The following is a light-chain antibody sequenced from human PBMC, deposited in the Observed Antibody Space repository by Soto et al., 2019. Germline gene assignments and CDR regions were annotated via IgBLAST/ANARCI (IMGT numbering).Light chain of an antibody. Sequence: EMVVTQSPGTLSLSPGERATLSCRASQTVSSSYLAWYQQKPGQAPRLLIYGASTRATGIPGRFSGSASGTDFTLTSSSLEPEDFAVYYCQQYGPSPMYTFGQGTNLEIK. J-gene: IGKJ2*01. CDR3: QQYGPSPMYT. V-gene: IGKV3-20*01. CDR1: QTVSSSY. CDR2: GAS.